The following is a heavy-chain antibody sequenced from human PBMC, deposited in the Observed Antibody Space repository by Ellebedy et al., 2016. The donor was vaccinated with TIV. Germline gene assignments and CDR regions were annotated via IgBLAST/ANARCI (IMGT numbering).Heavy chain of an antibody. CDR3: ARATYYYDSSGYYLFDY. CDR1: GFSLSTSGMC. V-gene: IGHV2-70*01. CDR2: IDWDDDK. Sequence: SGPTLVXPTQTLTLTCTFSGFSLSTSGMCVSWIRQPPGKALEWLALIDWDDDKYYSTSLKTRLTISKDTSKNQVVLTMTNMDPVDTATYYCARATYYYDSSGYYLFDYWGQGTLVTVSS. D-gene: IGHD3-22*01. J-gene: IGHJ4*02.